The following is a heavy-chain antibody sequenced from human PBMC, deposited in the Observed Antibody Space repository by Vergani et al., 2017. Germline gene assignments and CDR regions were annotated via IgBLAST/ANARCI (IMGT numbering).Heavy chain of an antibody. CDR2: ISSSSSYI. D-gene: IGHD2-21*01. CDR1: GFTFSSYS. Sequence: EVQLVESGGGLVKPGGSLRLSCAASGFTFSSYSMNWVRQAPGKGLECVSSISSSSSYIYYADSVKGRFTISRDNAKNSLYMQMNSLRAEDTAVYYCARVVVTTYGGFDPWGQGTLVTVSS. J-gene: IGHJ5*02. V-gene: IGHV3-21*01. CDR3: ARVVVTTYGGFDP.